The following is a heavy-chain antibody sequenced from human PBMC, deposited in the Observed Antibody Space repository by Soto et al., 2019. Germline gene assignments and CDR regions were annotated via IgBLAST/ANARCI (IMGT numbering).Heavy chain of an antibody. V-gene: IGHV3-23*01. D-gene: IGHD3-16*01. Sequence: VGSLRLSCAASGFSFSGYAGNLVRQAPGKGPEWVSLISGGGGATYSADSVKGRFTVSRDNSKNTLYLQLNSLRAEDTAVYYCAKARGSTAYYYMDVWGKGTTVTVSS. CDR1: GFSFSGYA. CDR2: ISGGGGAT. J-gene: IGHJ6*03. CDR3: AKARGSTAYYYMDV.